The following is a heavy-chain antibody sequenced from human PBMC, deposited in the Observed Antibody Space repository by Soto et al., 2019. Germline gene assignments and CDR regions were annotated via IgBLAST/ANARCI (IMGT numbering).Heavy chain of an antibody. D-gene: IGHD6-25*01. J-gene: IGHJ3*02. V-gene: IGHV3-7*05. CDR2: IRKDGSQR. CDR1: EFAFSSYW. CDR3: ARDVSPGSSGLYFDDVDI. Sequence: EVQLVESGGGLVQPGGSLTLSCAASEFAFSSYWMTWVRQAPGKGLEWVANIRKDGSQRSYLDSVRGRFTISRDNSKNSLYLQMNSLRAEDTALYFCARDVSPGSSGLYFDDVDIWGQGTMVTVSS.